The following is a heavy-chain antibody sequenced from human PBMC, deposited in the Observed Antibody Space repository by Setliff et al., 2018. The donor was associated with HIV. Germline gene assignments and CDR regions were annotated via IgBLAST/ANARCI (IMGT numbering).Heavy chain of an antibody. CDR2: INQDGSEK. J-gene: IGHJ3*02. V-gene: IGHV3-7*03. Sequence: LRLSCAASGFTVSNYWMSWVRQAPGKGLEWVANINQDGSEKYYVDSVKGRFTISRDNAKNSLYLEMNSLRAEDTAVYYCAKSTGTSHASFSFEIWGQGTMVTVSS. CDR1: GFTVSNYW. D-gene: IGHD3-3*01. CDR3: AKSTGTSHASFSFEI.